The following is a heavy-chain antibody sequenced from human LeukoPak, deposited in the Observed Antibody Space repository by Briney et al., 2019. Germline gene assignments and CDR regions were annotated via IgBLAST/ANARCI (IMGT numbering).Heavy chain of an antibody. D-gene: IGHD3-16*01. CDR3: AKQGAVRQDYYMDV. J-gene: IGHJ6*03. CDR1: GGSFSSYA. V-gene: IGHV1-69*06. Sequence: SVNVSCKASGGSFSSYAITWVRQAPGQGLEWMGRMIPIFGTPTYAQKFQGRVTITADMGSSTAYLELTSLTSEDTARYFCAKQGAVRQDYYMDVWGSGTTVTVSS. CDR2: MIPIFGTP.